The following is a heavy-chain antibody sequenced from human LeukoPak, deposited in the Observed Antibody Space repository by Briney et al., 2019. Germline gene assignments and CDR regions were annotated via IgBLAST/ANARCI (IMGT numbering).Heavy chain of an antibody. CDR1: GYSFTTYA. D-gene: IGHD6-6*01. CDR3: ARWSSSSESTVARINWFDP. Sequence: ASVKVSCKTSGYSFTTYAITWVRQAPGQGLEWVGWVSPYSENTQYAQKFQDRVSMTTDTSTSTAYMELRSLRSDDTAVYYCARWSSSSESTVARINWFDPWGQGTLVTVSS. V-gene: IGHV1-18*01. J-gene: IGHJ5*02. CDR2: VSPYSENT.